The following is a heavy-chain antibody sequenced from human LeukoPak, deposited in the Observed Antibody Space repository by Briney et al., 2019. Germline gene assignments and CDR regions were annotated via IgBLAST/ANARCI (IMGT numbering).Heavy chain of an antibody. CDR3: ARADRLHGGPYLIGP. D-gene: IGHD2-21*01. Sequence: ASVKVSCKTSGYSFTDYYMHWVRQAPGQGLEWMGWINPNSGGASSAQKFQGRVTMTRDTSITTVYMEVNWLTSDDTAIYYCARADRLHGGPYLIGPWGQGTLVTVSS. J-gene: IGHJ5*02. V-gene: IGHV1-2*02. CDR1: GYSFTDYY. CDR2: INPNSGGA.